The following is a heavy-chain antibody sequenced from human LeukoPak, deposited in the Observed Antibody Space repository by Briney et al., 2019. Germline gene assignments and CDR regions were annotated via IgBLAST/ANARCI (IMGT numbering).Heavy chain of an antibody. CDR1: GFTFSTYG. J-gene: IGHJ4*02. CDR2: IWNDGSNK. CDR3: ARAVGPFDY. Sequence: GRSLRLSCAASGFTFSTYGMHWVRQAPGKGLEWVSVIWNDGSNKYYADSVKGRFTISRDKSKNTLYLQMNSLRVEDTAIYYCARAVGPFDYWGQGNLVTVSS. V-gene: IGHV3-33*01. D-gene: IGHD2-15*01.